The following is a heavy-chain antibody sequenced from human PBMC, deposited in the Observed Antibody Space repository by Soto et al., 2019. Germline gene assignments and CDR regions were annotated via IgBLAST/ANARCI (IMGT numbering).Heavy chain of an antibody. CDR3: ARLYYYDSSGYYYVNWFDP. J-gene: IGHJ5*02. V-gene: IGHV5-51*01. D-gene: IGHD3-22*01. CDR2: IYPGDSDT. Sequence: GESLKISCKGSGYSFTSYWIGWVRQMPGKGLEWMEIIYPGDSDTRYSPSFQGQVTISADKSISTAYLQWSSLKASDTAMYYCARLYYYDSSGYYYVNWFDPWGQGTLVTVSS. CDR1: GYSFTSYW.